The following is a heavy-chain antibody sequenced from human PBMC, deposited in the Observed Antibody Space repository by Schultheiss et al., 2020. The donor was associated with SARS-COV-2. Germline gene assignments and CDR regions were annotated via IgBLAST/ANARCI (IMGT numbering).Heavy chain of an antibody. D-gene: IGHD2-2*01. J-gene: IGHJ6*03. CDR2: ISSSSSYI. CDR3: ARDDCSSTSCYYYYYYMDV. V-gene: IGHV3-21*01. CDR1: GFTFSSYS. Sequence: GESLKISCAASGFTFSSYSMNWVRQAPGKGLEWVSSISSSSSYIYYADSVKGRFTISRDNAKNSLYLQMNSLRAEDTAVYYCARDDCSSTSCYYYYYYMDVWGKGTTVTVSS.